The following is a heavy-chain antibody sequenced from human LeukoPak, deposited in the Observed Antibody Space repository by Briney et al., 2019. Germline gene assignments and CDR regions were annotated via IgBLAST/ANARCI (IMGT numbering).Heavy chain of an antibody. CDR2: IYYGGST. CDR1: GFTFSSYA. CDR3: ARRTWSAFFDY. J-gene: IGHJ4*02. Sequence: GSLRLSCAASGFTFSSYAMSWVRQAPGKGLEYIGSIYYGGSTYYNPSLKSRVTISVDTSKNQFSLKVSSVTAADTAVYYCARRTWSAFFDYWGQGILVTVSS. V-gene: IGHV4-39*01. D-gene: IGHD1/OR15-1a*01.